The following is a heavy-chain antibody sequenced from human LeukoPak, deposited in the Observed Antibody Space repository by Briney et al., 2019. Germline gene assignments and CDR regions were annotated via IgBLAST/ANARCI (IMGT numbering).Heavy chain of an antibody. J-gene: IGHJ4*02. D-gene: IGHD6-13*01. CDR1: GFTFSSYA. CDR2: ISGSGGST. V-gene: IGHV3-23*01. CDR3: AKGRYSTSPTPTDY. Sequence: GGSLRLSCAASGFTFSSYAMSWVRQAPGKGLEWVSTISGSGGSTYYADSVKGRFTISRDNSKSTLYLQMNSLRAEDTAVYYCAKGRYSTSPTPTDYWGQGTLVXVSS.